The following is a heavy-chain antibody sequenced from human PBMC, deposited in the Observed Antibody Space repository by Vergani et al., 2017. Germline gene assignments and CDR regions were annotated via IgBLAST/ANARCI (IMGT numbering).Heavy chain of an antibody. CDR3: ARDSGGYVWGIYEAWFDP. J-gene: IGHJ5*02. Sequence: QVQLQEWGAGLLKTSETLSLTCGVSGGSFSDYYWSWIRQAPGMGLEWIGEVNHGGSTNYNPSLKSRVTISVDTSKNQFSLKLSSVTAADTAVYYCARDSGGYVWGIYEAWFDPWGQGTLVTVSS. CDR1: GGSFSDYY. D-gene: IGHD3-16*01. CDR2: VNHGGST. V-gene: IGHV4-34*01.